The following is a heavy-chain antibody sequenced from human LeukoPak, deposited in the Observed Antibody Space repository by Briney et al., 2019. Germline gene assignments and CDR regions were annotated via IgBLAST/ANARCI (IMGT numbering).Heavy chain of an antibody. CDR2: ISSSSSYI. CDR3: ARYRIAVAGIVDY. CDR1: GFTFSSYS. V-gene: IGHV3-21*01. J-gene: IGHJ4*02. D-gene: IGHD6-19*01. Sequence: GALRLSCAASGFTFSSYSMNWVRQAPGKWLEWVSSISSSSSYIYYADSVKGRFTISRDNAKNSLYLQMNSLRAEDTAVYYCARYRIAVAGIVDYWGQGTLVTVSS.